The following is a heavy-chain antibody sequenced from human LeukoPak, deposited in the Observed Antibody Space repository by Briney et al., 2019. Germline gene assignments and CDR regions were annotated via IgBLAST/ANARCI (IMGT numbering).Heavy chain of an antibody. CDR3: ARLKYRRWLPFDY. V-gene: IGHV4-34*01. D-gene: IGHD5-24*01. J-gene: IGHJ4*02. Sequence: SETLSLTCAVYGGSSSGYYWSWIRQPPGKGLEWIGEINHSGSTNYNPSLKSRVTISVDTSKNQFSLKLSSVTAADTAVYYCARLKYRRWLPFDYWGQGTLVTVSS. CDR2: INHSGST. CDR1: GGSSSGYY.